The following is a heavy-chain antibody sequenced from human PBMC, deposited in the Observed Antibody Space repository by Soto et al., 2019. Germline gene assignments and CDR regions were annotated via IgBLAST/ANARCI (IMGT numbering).Heavy chain of an antibody. CDR1: GYTLTSYG. J-gene: IGHJ4*02. Sequence: ASVKVSCKASGYTLTSYGISWVRQAPGQGLEWMGWISAYSGKTNYAQKVQGSVTMTTDTSTSTAYMEVRSLRSDDTAVYYCARDNSGDFWSGYSHYYFDYWGQGTLVTVYS. CDR2: ISAYSGKT. D-gene: IGHD3-3*01. CDR3: ARDNSGDFWSGYSHYYFDY. V-gene: IGHV1-18*01.